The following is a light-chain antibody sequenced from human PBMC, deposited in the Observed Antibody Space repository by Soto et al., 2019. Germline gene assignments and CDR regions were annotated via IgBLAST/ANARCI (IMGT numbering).Light chain of an antibody. V-gene: IGKV3-15*01. CDR2: GAS. J-gene: IGKJ4*02. CDR3: QQYNYLPQ. CDR1: QSVSSN. Sequence: EMVITQTPATLSLTPRERATHSIRASQSVSSNLAWYQQNAGQAPRLLIYGASTRATGIPARFSGSGSGTVITLTISMLQSEVFAVYCCQQYNYLPQFGGGTKVDI.